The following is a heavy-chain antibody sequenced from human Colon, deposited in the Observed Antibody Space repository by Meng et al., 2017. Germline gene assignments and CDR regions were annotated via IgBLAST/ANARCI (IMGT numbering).Heavy chain of an antibody. CDR1: GGSIKSGGYH. Sequence: QVHLHESGPGLVRPSDDLSLVCTVSGGSIKSGGYHWSWVRQHPGKGLEYIGFMSYRGTTDYNPSLRSRVSNSEIGLSKNQFPLTLRFLAAAGTATYFWARDTLYGDDYWGQGVLVTVSS. V-gene: IGHV4-31*03. CDR3: ARDTLYGDDY. D-gene: IGHD4-17*01. CDR2: MSYRGTT. J-gene: IGHJ4*02.